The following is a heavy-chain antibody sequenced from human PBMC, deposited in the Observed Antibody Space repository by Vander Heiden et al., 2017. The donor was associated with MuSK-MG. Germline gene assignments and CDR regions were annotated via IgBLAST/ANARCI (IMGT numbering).Heavy chain of an antibody. D-gene: IGHD3-3*01. CDR1: GFTFSSYS. CDR3: AREGTPTYYNFWSGYIDY. Sequence: EVQLVESGGGLVQPGGSLRLSCAASGFTFSSYSMNWVRQAPGKGLEWVSYISSSSSTIYYADSVKGRFTISRDNAKNSLYLQMNSLRAEDTAVYYCAREGTPTYYNFWSGYIDYWGQGTLVTVSS. V-gene: IGHV3-48*01. J-gene: IGHJ4*02. CDR2: ISSSSSTI.